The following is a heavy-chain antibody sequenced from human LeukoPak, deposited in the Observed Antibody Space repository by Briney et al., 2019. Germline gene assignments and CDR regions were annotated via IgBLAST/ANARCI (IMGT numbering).Heavy chain of an antibody. D-gene: IGHD3-10*01. CDR1: GFTFSSYA. J-gene: IGHJ4*02. CDR3: ARDPELLWFGELWDIDY. Sequence: TGGSLRLSCAASGFTFSSYAMHWVRQAPGKGLEWVAVISYDGSNKYYADSVKGRFTISRDNSKSTLYLQMNSLRAEDTAVYYCARDPELLWFGELWDIDYWGQGTLVTVSS. V-gene: IGHV3-30*04. CDR2: ISYDGSNK.